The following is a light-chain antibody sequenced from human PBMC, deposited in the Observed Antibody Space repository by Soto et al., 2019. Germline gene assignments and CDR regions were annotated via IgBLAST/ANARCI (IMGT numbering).Light chain of an antibody. Sequence: DIQMTPSTATRSGSVGDRVTITCRASQTISSWLAWYQQKPGKAPKLLIYKASTLKSGVPSRFSGSGSGTEFTLTISSLQPDDFATYYCQHYNSYSEAFGQGTNVDI. CDR1: QTISSW. CDR3: QHYNSYSEA. CDR2: KAS. V-gene: IGKV1-5*03. J-gene: IGKJ1*01.